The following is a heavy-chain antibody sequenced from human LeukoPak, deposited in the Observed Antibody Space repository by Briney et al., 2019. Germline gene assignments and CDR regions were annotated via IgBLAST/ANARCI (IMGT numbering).Heavy chain of an antibody. Sequence: SETLSLTCTVSGGSISSSSYYWGWIRQPPGKGLEWIGSIYYSGSTYYNPSLKSRVTISVDTSKNQFSLKLSSVTAADTAVYYCARDLYSSSWYVRLDYYGMDVWGQGTTVTVSS. CDR3: ARDLYSSSWYVRLDYYGMDV. J-gene: IGHJ6*02. CDR2: IYYSGST. CDR1: GGSISSSSYY. D-gene: IGHD6-13*01. V-gene: IGHV4-39*07.